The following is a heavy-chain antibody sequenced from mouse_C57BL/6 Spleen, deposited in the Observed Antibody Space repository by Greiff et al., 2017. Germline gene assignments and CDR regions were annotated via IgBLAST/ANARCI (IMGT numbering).Heavy chain of an antibody. CDR3: ARIPLYYDYDGTSYYAMDY. Sequence: QVQLQQPGAELVRPGASVKLSCKASGYTFTDYYINWVKQRPGPGLEWIARIYPGSGHTYYNEKFKGKATLTAEKSSSTAYMQLSSLTSEDSAVYFCARIPLYYDYDGTSYYAMDYWGQGTSVTVSS. CDR1: GYTFTDYY. CDR2: IYPGSGHT. V-gene: IGHV1-76*01. J-gene: IGHJ4*01. D-gene: IGHD2-4*01.